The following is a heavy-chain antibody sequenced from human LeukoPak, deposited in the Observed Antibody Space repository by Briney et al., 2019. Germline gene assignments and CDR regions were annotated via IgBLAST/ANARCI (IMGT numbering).Heavy chain of an antibody. V-gene: IGHV4-4*07. Sequence: SGTLSLTCTVSGASITSYYWTWVRQPAGQGLEWIGRTSPSGSTNCNPSLKSRVTMSVDTSKNQFSLNLNSMTAADTAVYYCARGRHSDGWYGIDYWGQGTLVTVSS. D-gene: IGHD6-19*01. CDR2: TSPSGST. CDR3: ARGRHSDGWYGIDY. CDR1: GASITSYY. J-gene: IGHJ4*02.